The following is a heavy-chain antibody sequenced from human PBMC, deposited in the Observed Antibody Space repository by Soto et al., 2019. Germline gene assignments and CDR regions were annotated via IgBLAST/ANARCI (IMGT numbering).Heavy chain of an antibody. V-gene: IGHV4-31*03. J-gene: IGHJ4*02. Sequence: SETLSLTCSVSGGSISSSGYYCSWIRQHPGKGLEWLGYVSYSGSTSYNPSLKSRLTISLDTSKNQFSLKLTSVSAADTAVYYCASSPVSTYFDYWGQGTLVTVSS. CDR2: VSYSGST. CDR1: GGSISSSGYY. D-gene: IGHD3-16*01. CDR3: ASSPVSTYFDY.